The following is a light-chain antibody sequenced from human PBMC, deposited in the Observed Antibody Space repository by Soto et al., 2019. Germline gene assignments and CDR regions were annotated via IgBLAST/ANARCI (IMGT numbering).Light chain of an antibody. J-gene: IGKJ1*01. CDR2: DAS. Sequence: DIVLTQSPATLSLSPGERGTLSCRASQSVSNFLAWYQQKPGQAPRLLIYDASNRATGIPDRFSGSGSGTDFTLTISRLEPEDCAVYYCQQYGSSPWTFGQGTKVDIK. CDR1: QSVSNF. CDR3: QQYGSSPWT. V-gene: IGKV3-20*01.